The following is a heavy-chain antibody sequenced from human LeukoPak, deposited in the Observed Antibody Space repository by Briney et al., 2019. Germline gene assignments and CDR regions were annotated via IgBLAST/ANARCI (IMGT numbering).Heavy chain of an antibody. CDR2: IKQDGSQK. Sequence: GGSLRLSCEASGFTFSDHWMNWVRQAPGMGLEWVACIKQDGSQKYYVDSVKGRFTISRDNAKNSLYLQMNSLRAEDTAVYYCALGELLRPFDYWGQGTLVTVSS. CDR3: ALGELLRPFDY. D-gene: IGHD1-26*01. V-gene: IGHV3-7*03. CDR1: GFTFSDHW. J-gene: IGHJ4*02.